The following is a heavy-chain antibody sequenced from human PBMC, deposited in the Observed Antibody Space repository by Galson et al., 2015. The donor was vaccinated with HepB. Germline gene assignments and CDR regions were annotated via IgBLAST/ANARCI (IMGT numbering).Heavy chain of an antibody. CDR1: GFTFSSYW. Sequence: SLRLSCAASGFTFSSYWMSWVRQAPGKGLEWVANIKKDGSEKYYVDSVKGRFTISRDNAKNSLYLQMNSLRAEDTAVYYCARRGIAVAGAFDYWGQGTLVTVSS. CDR3: ARRGIAVAGAFDY. D-gene: IGHD6-19*01. CDR2: IKKDGSEK. J-gene: IGHJ4*02. V-gene: IGHV3-7*03.